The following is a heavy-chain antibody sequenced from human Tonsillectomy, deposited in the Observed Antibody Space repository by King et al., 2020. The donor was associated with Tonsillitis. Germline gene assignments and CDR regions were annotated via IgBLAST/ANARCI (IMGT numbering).Heavy chain of an antibody. V-gene: IGHV3-9*01. CDR1: GFTFDDYA. CDR3: AKDPYYGSGSTPSFDY. D-gene: IGHD3-10*01. Sequence: VQLVESGGGLVQPGRSLRLSCAASGFTFDDYAMHWVRQAPGKGLEWVSGISWNSGSIGYADSVKGRFTISRDNAKNSLYLQMNGLRAEDTALYYCAKDPYYGSGSTPSFDYWGQGTLVTVSS. J-gene: IGHJ4*02. CDR2: ISWNSGSI.